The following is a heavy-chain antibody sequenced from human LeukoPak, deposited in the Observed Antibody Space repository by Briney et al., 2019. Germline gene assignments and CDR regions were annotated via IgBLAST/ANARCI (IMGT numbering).Heavy chain of an antibody. J-gene: IGHJ4*02. CDR3: ARGPSSGWYVDY. CDR2: IKQDGSKK. V-gene: IGHV3-7*01. Sequence: GGSLRLSCAASGFTFNSYGMHWVRQAPGKGLEWVANIKQDGSKKYYVDSVKGRFTISRDNAKNSLYLQMNSLRAEDTAVYYCARGPSSGWYVDYWGQGTLVTVSS. CDR1: GFTFNSYG. D-gene: IGHD6-19*01.